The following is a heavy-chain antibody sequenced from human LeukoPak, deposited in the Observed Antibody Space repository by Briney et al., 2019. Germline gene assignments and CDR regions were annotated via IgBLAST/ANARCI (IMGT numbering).Heavy chain of an antibody. CDR3: ATSTMVRGLPDY. J-gene: IGHJ4*02. Sequence: MPSETLSLTCSVSGGSISSSIYYWGWIRQPPGKGLEWIGSIYYSGSTNYNPSLKSRVTISVDTSKNQFSLKLSSVTAADTAVYHCATSTMVRGLPDYWGQGTLVTVSS. V-gene: IGHV4-39*07. CDR2: IYYSGST. CDR1: GGSISSSIYY. D-gene: IGHD3-10*01.